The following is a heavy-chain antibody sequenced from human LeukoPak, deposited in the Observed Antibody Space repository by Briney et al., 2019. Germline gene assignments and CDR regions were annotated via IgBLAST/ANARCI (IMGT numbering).Heavy chain of an antibody. CDR2: IHYTGTS. Sequence: PSETLSLTCTVSGGSISSSSNYWGWIRQPPGKGLEWIGNIHYTGTSYYNPSLQSRVTISVDTSKKHFSLKLSSVTAADTAVYYCARFWGSGGDCWGQGTLVTVSS. D-gene: IGHD7-27*01. J-gene: IGHJ4*02. CDR1: GGSISSSSNY. V-gene: IGHV4-39*02. CDR3: ARFWGSGGDC.